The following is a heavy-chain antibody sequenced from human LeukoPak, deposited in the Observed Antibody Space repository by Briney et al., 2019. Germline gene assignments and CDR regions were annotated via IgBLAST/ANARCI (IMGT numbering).Heavy chain of an antibody. V-gene: IGHV1-69*13. J-gene: IGHJ4*02. CDR2: IIPIFGTA. D-gene: IGHD6-19*01. Sequence: GASVKVSCKASGGTFSSYAISWVRQAPGQGLEWMGGIIPIFGTANYAQKFQGRVTITADESTSTAYMELSSLRSEDTAVYYCARVPNSSGWHKHLYYFDYWGQGTLVTVSS. CDR1: GGTFSSYA. CDR3: ARVPNSSGWHKHLYYFDY.